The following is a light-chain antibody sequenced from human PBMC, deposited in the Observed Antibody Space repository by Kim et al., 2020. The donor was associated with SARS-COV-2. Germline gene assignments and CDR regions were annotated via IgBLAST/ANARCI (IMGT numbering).Light chain of an antibody. CDR2: QDS. Sequence: VSPGQTASITCSGDKLGDKYACWYQQKPGQSPVLVIYQDSKRPSGIPERFSGSNSGNTATLTISRTQAMDEADYYCQAWDSSTGVFGGGTQLTVL. V-gene: IGLV3-1*01. J-gene: IGLJ2*01. CDR3: QAWDSSTGV. CDR1: KLGDKY.